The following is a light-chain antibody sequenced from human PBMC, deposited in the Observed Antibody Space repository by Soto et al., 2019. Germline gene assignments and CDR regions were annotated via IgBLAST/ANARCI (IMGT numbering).Light chain of an antibody. CDR3: QQYGSSPPWT. V-gene: IGKV3-20*01. J-gene: IGKJ1*01. CDR2: GAS. Sequence: EIVLTQSPGTLSLSPGERATLSCRASQSVSSSYLAWYQQKPGQAPRLLIYGASSRATGIPDRFRGSGAGTDFTLTISRLEPEECAVYYCQQYGSSPPWTFGQWTKVEIK. CDR1: QSVSSSY.